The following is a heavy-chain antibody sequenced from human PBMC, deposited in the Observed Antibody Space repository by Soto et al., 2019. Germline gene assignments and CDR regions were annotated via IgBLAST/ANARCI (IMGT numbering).Heavy chain of an antibody. V-gene: IGHV3-23*01. D-gene: IGHD6-19*01. CDR2: ISGSGGST. J-gene: IGHJ2*01. CDR1: GFTFSSYA. Sequence: EVQLLESGGGLVQPGGSLRLSCAASGFTFSSYAMSWVRQAPGKGLEWVSAISGSGGSTYYADSVKGRFTISRDNSKNTLYLQMNSLRAEDTAVYYCAKDRGRMIPREEQWLVSRARYWYFDLWGRGTLVTVSS. CDR3: AKDRGRMIPREEQWLVSRARYWYFDL.